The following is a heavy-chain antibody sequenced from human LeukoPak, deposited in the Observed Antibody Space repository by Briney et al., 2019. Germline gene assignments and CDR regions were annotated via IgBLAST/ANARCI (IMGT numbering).Heavy chain of an antibody. V-gene: IGHV3-74*01. CDR3: ARVSYYYDSSGYYDPYYIDY. J-gene: IGHJ4*02. CDR1: GFTFSSYW. Sequence: PGGSLRLSCAASGFTFSSYWMHWVRQAPGKGLVWVSRINSDGSSTSYADSVKGRFTISRDNAKNTLYLQMNSLRAEDTAVYYCARVSYYYDSSGYYDPYYIDYWGQGTLVTVSS. D-gene: IGHD3-22*01. CDR2: INSDGSST.